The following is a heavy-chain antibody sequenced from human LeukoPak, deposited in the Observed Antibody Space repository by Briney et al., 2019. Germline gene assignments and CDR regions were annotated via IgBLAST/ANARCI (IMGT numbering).Heavy chain of an antibody. J-gene: IGHJ5*02. CDR3: ARDSCSSTSCSTNWFDP. Sequence: PSETLSLTCTVSGGSISSYYWSWLRQPPGKGLEWNGYIYYSGSTNYNPSLKSRVTISVDTSKNQFSLKLSSVTAADTAVYYCARDSCSSTSCSTNWFDPWGQGTLVTVFS. D-gene: IGHD2-2*01. CDR2: IYYSGST. CDR1: GGSISSYY. V-gene: IGHV4-59*01.